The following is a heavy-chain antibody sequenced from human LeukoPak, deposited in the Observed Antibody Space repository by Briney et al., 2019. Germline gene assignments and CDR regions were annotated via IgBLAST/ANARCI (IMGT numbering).Heavy chain of an antibody. CDR1: GGSISSSSYY. J-gene: IGHJ5*02. Sequence: SETLSLTCTVSGGSISSSSYYWGWIRQPPGKGLEWIGEINHSGSTNYNPSLKSRVTISVDTSKNQFSLKLSSVTAADTAVYYCARVRFWSGYYPYNWFDPWGQGTLVTVSS. CDR3: ARVRFWSGYYPYNWFDP. D-gene: IGHD3-3*01. CDR2: INHSGST. V-gene: IGHV4-39*07.